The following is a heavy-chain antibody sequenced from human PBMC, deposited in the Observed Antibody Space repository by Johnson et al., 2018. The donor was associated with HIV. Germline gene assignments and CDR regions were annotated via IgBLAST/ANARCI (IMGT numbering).Heavy chain of an antibody. D-gene: IGHD3-10*01. CDR1: GFTFSDAW. CDR2: IKSRTEGETT. J-gene: IGHJ3*02. CDR3: TTARLLWWGGAFDI. Sequence: VQLVESGGGLVKPGGSLRLSCAASGFTFSDAWMTWVRQAPGKGLEWVGRIKSRTEGETTDYAAPVQRRFTISRDDSKNTLYLQMNSLKAEDTAVYYCTTARLLWWGGAFDIWGQGTVVTVSS. V-gene: IGHV3-15*01.